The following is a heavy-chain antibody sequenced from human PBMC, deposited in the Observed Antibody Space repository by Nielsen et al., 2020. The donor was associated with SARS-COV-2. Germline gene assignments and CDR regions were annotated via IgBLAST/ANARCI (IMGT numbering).Heavy chain of an antibody. D-gene: IGHD2-2*01. J-gene: IGHJ3*02. CDR3: ARATIVVVPAANTFDI. V-gene: IGHV4-31*03. Sequence: SETLSLTCTVSGGSISSGGYYWSWIRQHPGKGLEWIGYIYYSGSTYYNPSLKSRVTISVDTSKNQFSLKLSSVTAADTAVYYCARATIVVVPAANTFDIWGQGTMVTVSS. CDR1: GGSISSGGYY. CDR2: IYYSGST.